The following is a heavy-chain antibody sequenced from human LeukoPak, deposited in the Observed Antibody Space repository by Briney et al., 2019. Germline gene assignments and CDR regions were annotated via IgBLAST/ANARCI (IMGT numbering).Heavy chain of an antibody. J-gene: IGHJ4*02. CDR2: INPNSGGT. D-gene: IGHD5-12*01. CDR3: ARDRWGSGYDPSYFDY. CDR1: GYTFTGYY. V-gene: IGHV1-2*02. Sequence: ASVKVSCKASGYTFTGYYMHWVRQAPGQGLEWMGWINPNSGGTNYPQKFQGRVTMTRDTSISTAYMELSRLRSDDTAVYYCARDRWGSGYDPSYFDYWGQGTLVTVSS.